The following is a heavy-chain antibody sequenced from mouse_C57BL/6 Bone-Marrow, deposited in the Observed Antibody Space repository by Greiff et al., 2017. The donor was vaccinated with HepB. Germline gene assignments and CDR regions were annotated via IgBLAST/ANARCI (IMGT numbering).Heavy chain of an antibody. Sequence: EVKLMESGGGLVKPGGSLKLSCAASGFTFSSYTMSWVRQTPEKRLEWVATISGGGGNTYYPDSVKGRFTISRDNAKNTLYLQMSSLRSEGTALYYCARDGYYPYYFDYWGQGTTRTVSS. J-gene: IGHJ2*01. CDR3: ARDGYYPYYFDY. V-gene: IGHV5-9*01. D-gene: IGHD2-3*01. CDR1: GFTFSSYT. CDR2: ISGGGGNT.